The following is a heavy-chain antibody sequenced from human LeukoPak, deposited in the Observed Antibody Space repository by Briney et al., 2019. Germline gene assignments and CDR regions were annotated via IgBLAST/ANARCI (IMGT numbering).Heavy chain of an antibody. CDR3: ARDQVVPADPDAFDI. CDR2: IIPILGIA. J-gene: IGHJ3*02. Sequence: SVKVSCKASGGTFSSYTISWVRQAPGQGLEWMGRIIPILGIANYARKFQGRVTITADKSTSTAYMELSSLRSEDTAVYYCARDQVVPADPDAFDIWGQGTMVTVSS. V-gene: IGHV1-69*04. CDR1: GGTFSSYT. D-gene: IGHD2-2*01.